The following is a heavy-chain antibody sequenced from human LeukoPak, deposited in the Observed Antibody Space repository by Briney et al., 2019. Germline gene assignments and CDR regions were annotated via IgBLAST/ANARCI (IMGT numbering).Heavy chain of an antibody. J-gene: IGHJ3*02. Sequence: GGSLRLSCAASGFTFSSYSMYWVRQAPGKGLEWVSSISSSSSYIYYADSVKGRFTISRDNAKNSLYLQMNSLRAEDTAVYYCAREVHDTFDIWGQGTMVTVSS. V-gene: IGHV3-21*01. CDR1: GFTFSSYS. CDR3: AREVHDTFDI. CDR2: ISSSSSYI.